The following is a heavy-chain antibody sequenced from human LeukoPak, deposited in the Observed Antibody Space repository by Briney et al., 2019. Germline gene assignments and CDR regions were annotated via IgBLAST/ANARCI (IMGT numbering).Heavy chain of an antibody. Sequence: GGSLRLSCAASGFTVSSNYMSWVRQAPGKGLEWVSVIYSGGSTYYADSVKGRFTISRDNSKNTLYLQMNSLRAEDTAVYYCARAPYDSSGYYFYYYYYMDVWGKGTTVTVSS. V-gene: IGHV3-53*01. CDR1: GFTVSSNY. CDR3: ARAPYDSSGYYFYYYYYMDV. CDR2: IYSGGST. D-gene: IGHD3-22*01. J-gene: IGHJ6*03.